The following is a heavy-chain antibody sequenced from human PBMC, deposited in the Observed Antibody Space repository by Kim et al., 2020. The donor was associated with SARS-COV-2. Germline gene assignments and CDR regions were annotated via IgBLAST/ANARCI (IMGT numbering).Heavy chain of an antibody. J-gene: IGHJ4*02. Sequence: SVKVSCKASGFTFTSSAVQWVRQARGQRLEWIGWIVVGSGNTNYAQKFQERVTITRDMSTSTAYMELSSLRSEDTAVYYCAADYDSSGYSTYYFDYWGQGTLVTVSS. CDR1: GFTFTSSA. CDR3: AADYDSSGYSTYYFDY. D-gene: IGHD3-22*01. V-gene: IGHV1-58*01. CDR2: IVVGSGNT.